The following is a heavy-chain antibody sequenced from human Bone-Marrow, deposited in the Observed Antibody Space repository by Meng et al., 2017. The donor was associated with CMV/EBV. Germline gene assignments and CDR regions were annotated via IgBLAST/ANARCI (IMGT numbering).Heavy chain of an antibody. CDR2: IKQDGSEK. CDR3: ARGATGTRFDY. CDR1: GFTFSSYW. J-gene: IGHJ4*02. Sequence: GESLKISCAASGFTFSSYWMSWVRQAPGKGLEWVANIKQDGSEKYYVDSVKGRLTISRDNAKNSLYLQMNSLRAEDTAFYYCARGATGTRFDYWGQGTLVTV. D-gene: IGHD1-1*01. V-gene: IGHV3-7*03.